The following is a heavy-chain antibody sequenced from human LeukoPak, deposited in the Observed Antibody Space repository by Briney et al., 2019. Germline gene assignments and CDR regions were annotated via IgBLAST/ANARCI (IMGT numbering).Heavy chain of an antibody. CDR3: AKGGSSYDH. Sequence: GGSLRLSCAASGFTFSNYAMSWVRQAPGKGLEWVSAISSGGSSTYYADSVKGRFTISRVNPKNTVYLQMNSLRAEDTAIYYCAKGGSSYDHWGQGTLVTVSS. D-gene: IGHD3-10*01. J-gene: IGHJ5*02. CDR1: GFTFSNYA. V-gene: IGHV3-23*01. CDR2: ISSGGSST.